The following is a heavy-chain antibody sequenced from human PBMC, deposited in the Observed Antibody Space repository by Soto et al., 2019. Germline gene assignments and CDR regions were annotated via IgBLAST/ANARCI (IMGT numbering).Heavy chain of an antibody. CDR1: GFTFSSYA. CDR2: ISYDGSNK. J-gene: IGHJ3*02. CDR3: ARLIVVVPAATQDAFDI. Sequence: QVQLVESGGGVVQPGRSLRLSCAASGFTFSSYAMHWVRQAPGKGLEWVAVISYDGSNKYYADSVKGGFTISRDNSKNTLYLQMNSLIAEDTAVYYCARLIVVVPAATQDAFDIWGQGTMVTVSS. D-gene: IGHD2-2*01. V-gene: IGHV3-30-3*01.